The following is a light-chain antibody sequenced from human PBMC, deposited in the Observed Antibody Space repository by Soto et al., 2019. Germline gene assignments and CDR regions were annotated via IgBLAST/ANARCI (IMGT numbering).Light chain of an antibody. V-gene: IGLV2-8*01. CDR3: SSSAVSNSDV. J-gene: IGLJ1*01. CDR2: EVS. Sequence: LTQPPSASGSPGQSVTISCTGTSSDVGAYIYVSWYQQHPGKAPKLVIYEVSKRPPGVPDRFSGSRSGNTASLTVSGLQAEDEADYSCSSSAVSNSDVFGTGTKATVL. CDR1: SSDVGAYIY.